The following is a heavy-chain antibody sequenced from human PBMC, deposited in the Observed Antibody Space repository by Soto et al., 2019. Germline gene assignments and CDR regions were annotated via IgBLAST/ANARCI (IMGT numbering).Heavy chain of an antibody. CDR2: IYPGDSDT. J-gene: IGHJ4*02. V-gene: IGHV5-51*01. CDR3: ARPPHYDSSGYHDY. CDR1: GYSFTIYW. D-gene: IGHD3-22*01. Sequence: GESLKISCKGSGYSFTIYWIGWVLQMPGKGLEWMGIIYPGDSDTRYSPSFQGQVTISADKSISTAYLQWSSLKASDTAMYYCARPPHYDSSGYHDYWGQGTLVTAPQ.